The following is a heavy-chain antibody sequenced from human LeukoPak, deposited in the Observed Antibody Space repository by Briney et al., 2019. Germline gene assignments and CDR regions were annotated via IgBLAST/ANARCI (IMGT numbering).Heavy chain of an antibody. D-gene: IGHD3-22*01. J-gene: IGHJ3*02. V-gene: IGHV3-53*01. Sequence: GGSLRLSCAASGFTVSSNYMSWVRQAPGKGLEWVSVIYSGGSTYYADSVKGRFTISRDNSKNTLYLQMNSLRAEDTAVYYCARDGYYDSSGSRAAFDIWGQGTMVTVSS. CDR2: IYSGGST. CDR3: ARDGYYDSSGSRAAFDI. CDR1: GFTVSSNY.